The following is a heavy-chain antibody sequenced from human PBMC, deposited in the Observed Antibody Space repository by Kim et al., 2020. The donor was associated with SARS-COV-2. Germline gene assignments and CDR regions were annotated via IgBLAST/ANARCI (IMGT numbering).Heavy chain of an antibody. Sequence: SETLSLTCAVYGGSFSGYYWSWIRQPPGKGLEWIGEINHSGSTNYNPSLKSRVTISVDTSKNQFSLKLSSVTAADTAVYYCERVWDGLADIVGATIGAF. CDR2: INHSGST. CDR3: ERVWDGLADIVGATIGAF. V-gene: IGHV4-34*01. J-gene: IGHJ3*01. D-gene: IGHD1-26*01. CDR1: GGSFSGYY.